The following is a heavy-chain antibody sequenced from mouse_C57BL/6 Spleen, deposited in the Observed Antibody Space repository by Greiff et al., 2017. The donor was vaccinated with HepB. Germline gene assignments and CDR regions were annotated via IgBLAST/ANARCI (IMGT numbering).Heavy chain of an antibody. Sequence: QVQLKESGPELVKPGASVKISCKASGYAFSSSWMNWVEQRPGKGLEWIGRIYPGDGDTNYNGKFKGKATLTADKSSSTAYMQLSSLTSEDSAVYFCAREGGFITTVVATRYFDVWGTGTTVTVSS. CDR2: IYPGDGDT. V-gene: IGHV1-82*01. CDR3: AREGGFITTVVATRYFDV. CDR1: GYAFSSSW. J-gene: IGHJ1*03. D-gene: IGHD1-1*01.